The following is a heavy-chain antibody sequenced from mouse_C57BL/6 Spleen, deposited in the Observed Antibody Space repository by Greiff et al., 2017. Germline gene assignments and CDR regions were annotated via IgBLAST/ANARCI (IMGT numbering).Heavy chain of an antibody. Sequence: VQLQQPGAELVKPGASVKMSCKASGYTFTSYWITWVKQRPGQGLEWIGDIYPGSGSTNYNEKFKSKATLTVDTSSSTAYMQLSRLTSEDSAVYYCARGDAPDGYWYFDVWGTGTTVTVSS. J-gene: IGHJ1*03. CDR2: IYPGSGST. CDR1: GYTFTSYW. CDR3: ARGDAPDGYWYFDV. V-gene: IGHV1-55*01. D-gene: IGHD2-3*01.